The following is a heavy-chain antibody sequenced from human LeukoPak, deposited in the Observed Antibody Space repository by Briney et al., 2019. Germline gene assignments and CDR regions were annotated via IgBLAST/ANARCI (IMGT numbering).Heavy chain of an antibody. V-gene: IGHV4-34*01. Sequence: SETLSLTCAVYGGSFSGYYWSWLRQSPGKGLEWIGEITYDGRTKYNPSLRSRVSISVDTSKIQFSLNLTSVTAADTAIYYCARGLASGYPPIPFDYWGQGTQFTVSS. J-gene: IGHJ4*02. CDR2: ITYDGRT. D-gene: IGHD3-3*01. CDR3: ARGLASGYPPIPFDY. CDR1: GGSFSGYY.